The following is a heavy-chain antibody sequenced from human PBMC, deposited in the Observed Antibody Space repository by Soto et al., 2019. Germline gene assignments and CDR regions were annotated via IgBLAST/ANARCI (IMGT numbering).Heavy chain of an antibody. V-gene: IGHV3-48*02. J-gene: IGHJ6*02. CDR1: GFTFSSYS. CDR2: ISSSSSTT. CDR3: ARVESQSGYYYYGMDV. Sequence: GGSLRLSCAASGFTFSSYSMNWVRQAPGKGLEWASYISSSSSTTYYADSVKGRFTISRDNAKDSVYLQMNSLRDEDTDVYFCARVESQSGYYYYGMDVWGQGTKVTVSS. D-gene: IGHD6-25*01.